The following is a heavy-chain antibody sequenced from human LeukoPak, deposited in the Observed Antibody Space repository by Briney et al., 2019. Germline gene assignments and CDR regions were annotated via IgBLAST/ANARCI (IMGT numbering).Heavy chain of an antibody. Sequence: GGSLTLSCAASGFTFSSFEINWVRQAPGKGLEWISYISSSGSTIYYADSVKGRFSISRDNAKNSLYLQMNSLRAEDTAVYYCARGSGYLAYWGQGTLVTVSS. CDR3: ARGSGYLAY. D-gene: IGHD3-22*01. CDR1: GFTFSSFE. J-gene: IGHJ4*02. V-gene: IGHV3-48*03. CDR2: ISSSGSTI.